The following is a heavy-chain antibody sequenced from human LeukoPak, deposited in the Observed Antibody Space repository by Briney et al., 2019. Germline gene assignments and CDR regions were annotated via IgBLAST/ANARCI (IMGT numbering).Heavy chain of an antibody. D-gene: IGHD5-18*01. Sequence: PGGSLRLSCAASGFTFSDYYMSWIRQAPGKGLEWVSYISSSSSYTNYADSVKGRFTISRDNAKNSLYLQMNSLRAEDTAVYYCARGGGYSYGHLNFDYWGKGTTVTVSS. CDR3: ARGGGYSYGHLNFDY. J-gene: IGHJ4*03. CDR2: ISSSSSYT. V-gene: IGHV3-11*06. CDR1: GFTFSDYY.